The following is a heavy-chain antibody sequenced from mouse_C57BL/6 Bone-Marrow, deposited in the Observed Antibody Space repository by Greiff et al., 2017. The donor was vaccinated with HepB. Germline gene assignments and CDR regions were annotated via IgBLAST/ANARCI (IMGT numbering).Heavy chain of an antibody. CDR1: GYTFTSYW. D-gene: IGHD1-1*02. Sequence: VQLQPPGAELVKPGASVKLSCKASGYTFTSYWMHWVKQRPGQGLEWIGMIHPNSGSTNYNEKFKSKATLTVDKSSSTAYMQLSSLTSEDSAVYYCAREGMGGNPAWFAYWGQGTLVTVSA. CDR2: IHPNSGST. J-gene: IGHJ3*01. CDR3: AREGMGGNPAWFAY. V-gene: IGHV1-64*01.